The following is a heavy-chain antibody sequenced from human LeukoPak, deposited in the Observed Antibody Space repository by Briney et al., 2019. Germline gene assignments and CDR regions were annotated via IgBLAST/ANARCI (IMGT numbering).Heavy chain of an antibody. CDR3: ARERRLGYSSGLPELGY. J-gene: IGHJ4*01. CDR2: INPNSSAT. V-gene: IGHV1-2*02. Sequence: GASVKVSCKASGYTFIDFYMHWVRQAPGQGLEWMGWINPNSSATNYPQKFQGRATMTIDTSSSTAYLELSRIRSDDTAVYFCARERRLGYSSGLPELGYWGKEPWSPSPQ. D-gene: IGHD6-19*01. CDR1: GYTFIDFY.